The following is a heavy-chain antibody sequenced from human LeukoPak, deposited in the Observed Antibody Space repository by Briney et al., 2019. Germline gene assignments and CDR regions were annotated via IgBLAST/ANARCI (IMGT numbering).Heavy chain of an antibody. Sequence: GGSLRLSCAASGFTFDDYAMHWVRQAPGKGLEWVSGISWNSGSIGYADSVKGRFTISRDNAKNSLYLQMSSLRAEDTALYYCAKGVVAAYFDYWGQGTLVTVSS. CDR2: ISWNSGSI. CDR3: AKGVVAAYFDY. J-gene: IGHJ4*02. D-gene: IGHD2-15*01. CDR1: GFTFDDYA. V-gene: IGHV3-9*01.